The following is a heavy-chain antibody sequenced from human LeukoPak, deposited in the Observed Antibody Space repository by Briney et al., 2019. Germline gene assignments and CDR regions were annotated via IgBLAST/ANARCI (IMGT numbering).Heavy chain of an antibody. CDR1: GGSISSYY. V-gene: IGHV4-4*07. J-gene: IGHJ4*02. Sequence: SETLSLTCTVSGGSISSYYWSWIRQPAGKGLEWIGRTYTSGRTNYNPSLKSRVTISVDKSKNQFSLTLRSVTAADTAVYYCARDVGADVWGMFYFDYWGQGTLVTVSS. CDR2: TYTSGRT. D-gene: IGHD3-16*01. CDR3: ARDVGADVWGMFYFDY.